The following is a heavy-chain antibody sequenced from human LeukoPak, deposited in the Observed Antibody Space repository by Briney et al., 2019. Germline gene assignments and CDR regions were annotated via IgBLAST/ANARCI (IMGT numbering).Heavy chain of an antibody. CDR3: VKDGGWTFDI. CDR1: GFTFTISG. Sequence: PGGSLRLSCAASGFTFTISGMHWVRQAPGEGLEWVAFIGRDGSTKYYAYSVKGRFTISGDSSYHTAFLQMNSLRGDDTAIYYCVKDGGWTFDIWGQGTMVTVSS. V-gene: IGHV3-30*02. J-gene: IGHJ3*02. D-gene: IGHD2-15*01. CDR2: IGRDGSTK.